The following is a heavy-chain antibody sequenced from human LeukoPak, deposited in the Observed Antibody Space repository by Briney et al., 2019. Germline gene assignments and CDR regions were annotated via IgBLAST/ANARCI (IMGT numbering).Heavy chain of an antibody. CDR2: IYYSGST. CDR3: ASTSGSYFISSFDY. D-gene: IGHD3-10*01. CDR1: GGSISCYY. V-gene: IGHV4-59*01. J-gene: IGHJ4*02. Sequence: SETLSLTCTVSGGSISCYYWSWIRQPPGKGLEWIGYIYYSGSTNYNPSLKSRVTISVDTSKNQFSLKLSSVTAADTAVYYCASTSGSYFISSFDYWGQGTLVTVSS.